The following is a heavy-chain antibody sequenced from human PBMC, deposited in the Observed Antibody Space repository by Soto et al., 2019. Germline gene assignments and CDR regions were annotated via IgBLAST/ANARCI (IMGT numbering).Heavy chain of an antibody. Sequence: SETLSLTCTVSGGSISSYYWSWIRQPPGKGLEWIGYIYYSGSTNYNPSLKSRVTISVDTSKNQFSLKLSSVTAADTAVYYCARGVSDNGYSSSWYYFDYWSQGTLVTVSS. J-gene: IGHJ4*02. D-gene: IGHD6-13*01. V-gene: IGHV4-59*01. CDR1: GGSISSYY. CDR2: IYYSGST. CDR3: ARGVSDNGYSSSWYYFDY.